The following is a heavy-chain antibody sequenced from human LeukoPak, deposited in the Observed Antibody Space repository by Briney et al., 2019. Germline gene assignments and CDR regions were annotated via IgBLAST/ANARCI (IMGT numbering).Heavy chain of an antibody. CDR3: ARGGPYYYYYYMDV. Sequence: ASETLSLTCTVSGGSISSSSYYWGWIRQPPGKGLEWIGSIYYSGSTYYNPSLKSRVTISVGTSKNQFSLKLSSVTAADTAVYYCARGGPYYYYYYMDVWGKGTTVTVSS. CDR2: IYYSGST. CDR1: GGSISSSSYY. J-gene: IGHJ6*03. V-gene: IGHV4-39*01.